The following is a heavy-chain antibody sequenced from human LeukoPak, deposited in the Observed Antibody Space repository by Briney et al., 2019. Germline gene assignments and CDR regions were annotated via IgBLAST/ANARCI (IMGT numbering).Heavy chain of an antibody. Sequence: PETLSLTCTVSDGXISSYYWSWIRQPPGKGLEWIGYIYYTGSTNHNPSLKSRVTISVDMSKNQFSLKLSSVTAADTAVYYCARVDGDYAFDYWGQGTLVTVSS. CDR2: IYYTGST. V-gene: IGHV4-59*01. CDR3: ARVDGDYAFDY. J-gene: IGHJ4*02. CDR1: DGXISSYY. D-gene: IGHD4-17*01.